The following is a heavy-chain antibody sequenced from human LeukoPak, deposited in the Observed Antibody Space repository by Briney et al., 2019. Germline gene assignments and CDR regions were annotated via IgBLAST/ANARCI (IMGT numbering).Heavy chain of an antibody. D-gene: IGHD5-12*01. V-gene: IGHV4-34*01. CDR3: ARGNVATILAY. CDR2: INHSGST. Sequence: PSETLSLTCAVYGGSFGGYYWSWTRQPPGKGLEWIGEINHSGSTNYNPSLKSRVTISVDTSQNQFSLKLSSVTAADTAVYYCARGNVATILAYWGQGTLVTVSS. J-gene: IGHJ4*02. CDR1: GGSFGGYY.